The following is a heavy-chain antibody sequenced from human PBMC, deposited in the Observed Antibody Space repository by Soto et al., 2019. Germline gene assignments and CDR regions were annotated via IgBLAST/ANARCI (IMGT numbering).Heavy chain of an antibody. CDR3: ARGRTSSPYFYVMDV. CDR2: ISGDNGNT. J-gene: IGHJ6*02. D-gene: IGHD6-13*01. CDR1: GYTFTSYG. V-gene: IGHV1-18*01. Sequence: QVQLVQSGAEVKKPGASVKVSCNASGYTFTSYGISWVRQAPGQGLEWMGWISGDNGNTNSAQKLQGRVTMTTDTSTTTAYMELKSLRSDDTAVYYCARGRTSSPYFYVMDVWGQGTTVTVSS.